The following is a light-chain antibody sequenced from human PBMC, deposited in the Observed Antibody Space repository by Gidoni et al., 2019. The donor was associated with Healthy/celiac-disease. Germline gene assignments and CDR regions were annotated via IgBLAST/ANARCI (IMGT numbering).Light chain of an antibody. CDR1: QSVSSSY. V-gene: IGKV3-20*01. J-gene: IGKJ1*01. Sequence: IVFTPSPGTLSLSPGERATLSCRARQSVSSSYLAWYQQKPGQAPRLLIDGASSRATGIPERFSGSGSGTDFTLTISRLEPEDFAVYYCQQYGSSPTFGQGTKVEIK. CDR3: QQYGSSPT. CDR2: GAS.